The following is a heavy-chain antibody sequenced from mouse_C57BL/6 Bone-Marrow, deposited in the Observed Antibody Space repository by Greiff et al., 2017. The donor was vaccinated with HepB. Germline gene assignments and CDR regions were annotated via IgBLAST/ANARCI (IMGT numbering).Heavy chain of an antibody. J-gene: IGHJ4*01. CDR1: GYAFSSSW. Sequence: QVQLQQSGPELVKPGASVKISCKASGYAFSSSWMNWVKQRPGKGLEWIGRIYPGDGDTNYNGKFKGKATLTADKSSSTAYMQLSSLTSEDSAVYFCASSYYYGSSPYYYAMDYWGQGTSVTVSS. CDR2: IYPGDGDT. V-gene: IGHV1-82*01. CDR3: ASSYYYGSSPYYYAMDY. D-gene: IGHD1-1*01.